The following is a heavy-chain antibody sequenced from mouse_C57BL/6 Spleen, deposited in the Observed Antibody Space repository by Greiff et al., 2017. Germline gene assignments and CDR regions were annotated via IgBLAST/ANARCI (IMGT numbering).Heavy chain of an antibody. V-gene: IGHV2-9-1*01. CDR1: GFSLTSYA. D-gene: IGHD2-13*01. Sequence: VKLVESGPGLVAPSQSLSITCTVSGFSLTSYAISWVRQPPGKGLEWLGVIWTGGSTNYNSALKSRLSNSKDNAKSQVFLKINSLHTDDTARYYCANYYDDIGYAYWGQGALVTVSA. CDR3: ANYYDDIGYAY. CDR2: IWTGGST. J-gene: IGHJ3*01.